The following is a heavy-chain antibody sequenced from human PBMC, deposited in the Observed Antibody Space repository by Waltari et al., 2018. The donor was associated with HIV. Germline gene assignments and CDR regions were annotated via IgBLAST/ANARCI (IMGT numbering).Heavy chain of an antibody. Sequence: EVQLVESGGGLVQPGGSLRLSCAASGFTFSSYWMHWVRQAPGKGLVWVSRCKSEGTLTTYADFVEGRFTISRDNAKNTLFLQMNSLRAEDTAIYYCARELVVLRYFDWLSTYFDYWGQGTLVTVSS. CDR1: GFTFSSYW. D-gene: IGHD3-9*01. CDR2: CKSEGTLT. J-gene: IGHJ4*02. CDR3: ARELVVLRYFDWLSTYFDY. V-gene: IGHV3-74*01.